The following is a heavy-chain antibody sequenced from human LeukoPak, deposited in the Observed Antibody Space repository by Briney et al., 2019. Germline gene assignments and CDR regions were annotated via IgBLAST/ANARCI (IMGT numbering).Heavy chain of an antibody. V-gene: IGHV1-46*01. CDR2: INPSGGST. CDR1: GYTFTSYY. CDR3: ARMEPDYCSGGSCYSYYFDY. D-gene: IGHD2-15*01. Sequence: ASVKVSCKASGYTFTSYYMHWVRQAPGQGLEWMGIINPSGGSTSYAQKFQGRVTMTRDTSTSTVYMELSSLRSEDTAVYYCARMEPDYCSGGSCYSYYFDYWGQGTLVTVSS. J-gene: IGHJ4*02.